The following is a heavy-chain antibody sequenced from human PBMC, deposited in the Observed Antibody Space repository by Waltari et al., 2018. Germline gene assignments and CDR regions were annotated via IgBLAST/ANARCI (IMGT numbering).Heavy chain of an antibody. V-gene: IGHV1-69*02. CDR3: ASGHSYISNSRHYGPFDL. D-gene: IGHD3-16*01. CDR2: IIPILGQT. Sequence: QVHLLQSGPEVRKPGSSVKVSCQASGGTFNNHVFNWVRTAPGQGLEGMGRIIPILGQTTYSQRFQGRVTMTADKSTKTTYMGLASLRSEDTALYYCASGHSYISNSRHYGPFDLWGQGTLITVSS. J-gene: IGHJ5*02. CDR1: GGTFNNHV.